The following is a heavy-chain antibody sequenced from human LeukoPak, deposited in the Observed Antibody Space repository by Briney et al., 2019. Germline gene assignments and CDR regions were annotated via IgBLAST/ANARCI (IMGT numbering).Heavy chain of an antibody. CDR2: ISSSGDFI. CDR1: GFTFRSYE. Sequence: GGSLRLSCEASGFTFRSYEMNWVRQAPGMGLEWVSYISSSGDFILYADSVRGRFTISRDNAKNSLFLQMNSLRAEDTAIYYCARGNFETDGSYVSDYWGQGTLVTVSS. V-gene: IGHV3-48*03. J-gene: IGHJ4*02. D-gene: IGHD3-10*01. CDR3: ARGNFETDGSYVSDY.